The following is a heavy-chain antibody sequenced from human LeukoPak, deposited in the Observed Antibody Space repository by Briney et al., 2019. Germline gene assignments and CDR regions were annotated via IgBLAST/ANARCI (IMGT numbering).Heavy chain of an antibody. J-gene: IGHJ6*03. CDR2: INPNSGGT. CDR1: GYTFTGYY. D-gene: IGHD2-15*01. V-gene: IGHV1-2*02. CDR3: ARDASCSGGSCYSGHYYYYYMDV. Sequence: ASVKVSCKASGYTFTGYYMHWVRQAPGQGLELMGWINPNSGGTNYAQKFQGRVTMARDMPTSTVYMELSSLRSEDKAVYYCARDASCSGGSCYSGHYYYYYMDVWGKGTTVTVSS.